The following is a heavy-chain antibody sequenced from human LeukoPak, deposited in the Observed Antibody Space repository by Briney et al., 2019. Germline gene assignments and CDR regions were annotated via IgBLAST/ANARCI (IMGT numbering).Heavy chain of an antibody. CDR1: GLTFSSYW. Sequence: GGSQRLSCAASGLTFSSYWVHWARQSPGGGLVWVSRINSDGSSTSYADSVKGRFTISRDNAKNTLYLQMNSLRAEDTAVYYCARGGRLPFDYWGQGTLVTVSS. D-gene: IGHD6-25*01. V-gene: IGHV3-74*01. CDR3: ARGGRLPFDY. CDR2: INSDGSST. J-gene: IGHJ4*02.